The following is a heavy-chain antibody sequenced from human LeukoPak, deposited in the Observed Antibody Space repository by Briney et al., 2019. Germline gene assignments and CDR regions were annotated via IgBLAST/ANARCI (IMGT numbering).Heavy chain of an antibody. V-gene: IGHV3-33*06. CDR1: GFTFSSYG. D-gene: IGHD3-22*01. CDR2: IWYDGSNK. J-gene: IGHJ4*02. Sequence: GRSLRLSCAASGFTFSSYGMHCVRQAPGKGLEWVAVIWYDGSNKYYADSVKGRFTISRDNSKNTLYLQMNSLRAEDTAVYYCAKWRSGYPNYYFDYWGQGTLVTVSS. CDR3: AKWRSGYPNYYFDY.